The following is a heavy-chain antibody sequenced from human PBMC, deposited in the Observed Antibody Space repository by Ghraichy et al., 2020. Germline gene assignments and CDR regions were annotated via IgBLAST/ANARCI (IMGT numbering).Heavy chain of an antibody. D-gene: IGHD6-19*01. J-gene: IGHJ5*02. V-gene: IGHV1-69*13. CDR2: IIPIFGTA. Sequence: SVKVSCKASGGTFSSYAISWVRQAPGQGLEWMGGIIPIFGTANYAQKFQGRVTITADESTSTAYMELSRLRSEDTAVYYCARDLDGRPPGYRSGWTPVGWFDRCGQGTLVTVSS. CDR1: GGTFSSYA. CDR3: ARDLDGRPPGYRSGWTPVGWFDR.